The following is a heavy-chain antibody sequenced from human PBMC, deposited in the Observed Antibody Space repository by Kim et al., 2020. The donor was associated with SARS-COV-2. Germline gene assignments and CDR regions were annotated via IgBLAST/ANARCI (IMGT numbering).Heavy chain of an antibody. Sequence: GGSLRLSCAASGFTFSSYAMHWVRQAPGKGLEWVAMISNDGSNRYYADSVKGRFTISRDNSKNTLYLQMNSLRVEDTALYYCAIPNGDLPFDHWGQGTLVTVAS. J-gene: IGHJ4*02. V-gene: IGHV3-30*04. D-gene: IGHD4-17*01. CDR1: GFTFSSYA. CDR3: AIPNGDLPFDH. CDR2: ISNDGSNR.